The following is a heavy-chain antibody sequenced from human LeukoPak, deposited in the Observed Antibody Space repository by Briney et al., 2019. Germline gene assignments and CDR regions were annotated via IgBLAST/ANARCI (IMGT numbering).Heavy chain of an antibody. Sequence: PGGSLRLSCVASGFTFSSYEMNWVRQAPGKGLEWVSYISSSGSTIYYADSVKGRFTISRDNSKNSPYLQMNSLRAEDTALYYCVRYNWNYYYMDVWGKGTTVTVSS. CDR1: GFTFSSYE. V-gene: IGHV3-48*03. D-gene: IGHD1-20*01. J-gene: IGHJ6*03. CDR3: VRYNWNYYYMDV. CDR2: ISSSGSTI.